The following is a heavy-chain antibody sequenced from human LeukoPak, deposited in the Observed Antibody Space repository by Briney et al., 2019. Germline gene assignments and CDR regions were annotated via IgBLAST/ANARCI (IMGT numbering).Heavy chain of an antibody. J-gene: IGHJ4*02. CDR3: ARDRSQRAYSYGPDGE. V-gene: IGHV3-30*01. D-gene: IGHD5-18*01. Sequence: GGSLRLSCAASGFTFSSYWMHWVRQAPGKGLEWVAVISYDGSNKFYADSVKGRFTISRDNSKNTLFLQMNSLRAEDTAVYYCARDRSQRAYSYGPDGEWGQGTLVTVSS. CDR2: ISYDGSNK. CDR1: GFTFSSYW.